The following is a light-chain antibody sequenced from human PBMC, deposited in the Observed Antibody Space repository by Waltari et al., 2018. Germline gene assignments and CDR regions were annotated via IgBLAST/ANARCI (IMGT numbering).Light chain of an antibody. V-gene: IGLV1-40*01. Sequence: QSGLTQPPSVSGAPGQRVTISCTGSSANIGAGYDVHWYQLLHGPAPKRLIYGNSNGPSGLPDRVAGYYAGAAAPLAITGLQAEDEAGYYCQSYDSSLSGSVFGGGTKLTVL. CDR3: QSYDSSLSGSV. J-gene: IGLJ2*01. CDR2: GNS. CDR1: SANIGAGYD.